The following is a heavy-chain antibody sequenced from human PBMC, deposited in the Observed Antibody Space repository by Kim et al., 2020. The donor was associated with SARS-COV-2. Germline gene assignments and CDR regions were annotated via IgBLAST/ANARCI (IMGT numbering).Heavy chain of an antibody. D-gene: IGHD3-22*01. V-gene: IGHV1-69*13. J-gene: IGHJ3*02. CDR1: GGTFSSYA. Sequence: SVKVSCKASGGTFSSYAISWVRQAPGQGLEWMGGIIPIFGTANYAQKFQGRVTITADESTSTAYTELSSLRSEDTAVYYCASYDYYDSSGYYYDAFDIWGQGTMVTVSS. CDR3: ASYDYYDSSGYYYDAFDI. CDR2: IIPIFGTA.